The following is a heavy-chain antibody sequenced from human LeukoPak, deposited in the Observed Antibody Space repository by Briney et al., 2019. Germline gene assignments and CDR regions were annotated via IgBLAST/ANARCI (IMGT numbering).Heavy chain of an antibody. CDR3: ARDWHWGSDY. D-gene: IGHD7-27*01. CDR1: GFTFSGFW. CDR2: IRQDGSDK. V-gene: IGHV3-7*05. Sequence: GGSLRLSCAASGFTFSGFWMTWVRQAPGKGLEWVANIRQDGSDKNCVDSVKGRFTISRDNAKNSLYLQMNNLRVEDTAVYYCARDWHWGSDYWGQGTLVTVSS. J-gene: IGHJ4*02.